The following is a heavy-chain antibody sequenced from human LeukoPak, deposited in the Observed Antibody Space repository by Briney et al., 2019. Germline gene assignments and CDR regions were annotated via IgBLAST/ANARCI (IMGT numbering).Heavy chain of an antibody. J-gene: IGHJ4*02. Sequence: PSETLSLTCIVSGDSVSGYYWNWIRQPPGKGLEWIGYTHHSGNTLYNPSLKSRVTTSVDTSKNQFSLSLSSVTAADTAVYYCAKGLSGEEWELLPSYYFDYWGQGTLVTVSS. V-gene: IGHV4-59*02. CDR3: AKGLSGEEWELLPSYYFDY. D-gene: IGHD1-26*01. CDR2: THHSGNT. CDR1: GDSVSGYY.